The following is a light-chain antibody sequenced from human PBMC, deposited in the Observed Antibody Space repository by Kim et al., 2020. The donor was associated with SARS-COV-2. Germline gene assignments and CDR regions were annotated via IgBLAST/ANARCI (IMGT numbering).Light chain of an antibody. CDR3: QVWDSSSDHHYV. V-gene: IGLV3-21*04. CDR2: YDS. Sequence: SCELTQPPSVSVAPGKTARITCGGNNIGSKSVHWYQQKPGQAPVLVIYYDSDRPSGIPERFSGSNSGNTATLTISRVEAGDEADYYCQVWDSSSDHHYVF. CDR1: NIGSKS. J-gene: IGLJ1*01.